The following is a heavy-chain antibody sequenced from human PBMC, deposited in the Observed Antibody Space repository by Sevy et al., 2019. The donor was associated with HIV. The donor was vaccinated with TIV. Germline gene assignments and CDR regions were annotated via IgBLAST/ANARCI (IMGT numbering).Heavy chain of an antibody. J-gene: IGHJ6*02. D-gene: IGHD2-15*01. V-gene: IGHV4-59*01. CDR1: GGSISSDY. Sequence: SETLSLTCTVSGGSISSDYWSWFRQPPGKGLERIGHIYYSGTTNYNPSLKSRVTISVDTSKNQFSLKVSSVTAADTAVYYCARARVVAVPADYGMDVWGQGTTVTVSS. CDR2: IYYSGTT. CDR3: ARARVVAVPADYGMDV.